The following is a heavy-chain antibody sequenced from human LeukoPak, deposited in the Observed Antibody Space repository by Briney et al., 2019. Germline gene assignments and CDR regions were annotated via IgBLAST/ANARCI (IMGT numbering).Heavy chain of an antibody. CDR3: ARAVTRSQLGYVGYYYMDV. CDR2: ISSSSCYI. J-gene: IGHJ6*03. D-gene: IGHD5-12*01. CDR1: GFTFSSYS. V-gene: IGHV3-21*01. Sequence: GGSLRLSCAASGFTFSSYSMNWVRQAPGKGPEWVSSISSSSCYIYYADSVKGRFTISRDNAKNSLYLQMNSLRAEDTAVYYCARAVTRSQLGYVGYYYMDVWGKGTTVTVSS.